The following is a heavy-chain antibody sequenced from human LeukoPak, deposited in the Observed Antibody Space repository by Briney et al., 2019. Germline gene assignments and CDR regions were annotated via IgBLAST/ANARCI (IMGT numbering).Heavy chain of an antibody. CDR3: ARRVITYISSVFAY. CDR1: GDSIGSSNYY. J-gene: IGHJ4*02. D-gene: IGHD6-13*01. V-gene: IGHV4-39*01. Sequence: PSEPLSLTCTVSGDSIGSSNYYWAWVRQPRGKGLEWHGRIFYSGSTYYNPSLKSRVTISLDTSKNHFSPNLHSVTATDTATYYCARRVITYISSVFAYWGEGTLVTVSS. CDR2: IFYSGST.